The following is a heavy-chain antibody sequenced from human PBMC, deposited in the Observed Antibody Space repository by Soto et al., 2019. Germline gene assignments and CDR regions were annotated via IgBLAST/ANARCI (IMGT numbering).Heavy chain of an antibody. CDR1: GYTFIVYT. D-gene: IGHD3-10*01. Sequence: QVHLVQSGAEVKKPGASVKVSCKASGYTFIVYTIHWVRQAPGQRLEWMGWINAGNGDTKYSQRCQGRVTITGDTSASTAYMELSSLRSEDTAFYYCARDPGDYWGQGTLVTVSS. J-gene: IGHJ4*02. CDR3: ARDPGDY. V-gene: IGHV1-3*01. CDR2: INAGNGDT.